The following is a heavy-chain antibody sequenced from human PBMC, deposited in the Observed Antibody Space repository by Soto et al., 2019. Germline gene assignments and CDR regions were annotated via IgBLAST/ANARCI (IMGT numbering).Heavy chain of an antibody. CDR1: GFTLSGYA. CDR3: SRGARPHFYFMGV. V-gene: IGHV3-64*01. Sequence: EVQLAESGGGLAQPGGSLRLSCAASGFTLSGYAMDWVRQAPGKGLEYVSGISSNGVGTYYANSVQGRFSISRDNAKNTGYLQMGTLRPEAMAVYYCSRGARPHFYFMGVWGKGTTVTVAS. D-gene: IGHD6-6*01. J-gene: IGHJ6*03. CDR2: ISSNGVGT.